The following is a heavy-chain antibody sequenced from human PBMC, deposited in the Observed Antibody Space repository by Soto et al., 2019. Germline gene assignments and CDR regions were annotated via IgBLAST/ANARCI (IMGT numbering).Heavy chain of an antibody. V-gene: IGHV3-66*04. CDR3: ARQACGDQCHFDY. D-gene: IGHD2-21*01. Sequence: EVQLVESGGGLVQPGRSLRLSCAASGITVSSQYMSWVRQAPGKGLEWVSFIYSGGTTHYADSVKGRFTISTDNSKNTLYLQMNSLRAEDTAMYYCARQACGDQCHFDYWGQGTLVTVSS. CDR1: GITVSSQY. J-gene: IGHJ4*02. CDR2: IYSGGTT.